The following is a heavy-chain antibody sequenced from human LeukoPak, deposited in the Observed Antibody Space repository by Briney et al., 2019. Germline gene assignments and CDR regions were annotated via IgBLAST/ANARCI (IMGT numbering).Heavy chain of an antibody. Sequence: RGSLRLSCEASGFSFGSYGMSWVRQAPGKGLDWLASLNNNLDMIFYPDFVQGRFTISRDNAKSSLYLQMNALRYEDTAIYSCARDHDWAFDLWGQGTLVTVSS. CDR3: ARDHDWAFDL. CDR2: LNNNLDMI. D-gene: IGHD3-9*01. J-gene: IGHJ4*02. V-gene: IGHV3-48*02. CDR1: GFSFGSYG.